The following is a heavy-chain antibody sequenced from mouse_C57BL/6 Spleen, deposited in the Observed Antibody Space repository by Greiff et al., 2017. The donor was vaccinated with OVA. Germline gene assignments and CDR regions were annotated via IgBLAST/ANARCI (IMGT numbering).Heavy chain of an antibody. V-gene: IGHV5-17*01. CDR2: ISSGSSTI. Sequence: VMRGGDGGGVGKNGGYLKFYWADFGLTFSEYGMHWVRQAPEKGLEWVAYISSGSSTIYYADTVKGRFTISRDNAKNTLFLQMTSLRSEDTAMYYCARQGEGYYSFAYWGQGTLVTVSA. CDR1: GLTFSEYG. CDR3: ARQGEGYYSFAY. J-gene: IGHJ3*01. D-gene: IGHD2-3*01.